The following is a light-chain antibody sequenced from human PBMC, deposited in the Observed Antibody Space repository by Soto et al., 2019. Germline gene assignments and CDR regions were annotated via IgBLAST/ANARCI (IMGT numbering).Light chain of an antibody. J-gene: IGLJ2*01. CDR1: SSDVGGYNY. V-gene: IGLV2-14*01. Sequence: QSALTQPASVSGSTGQSITISCTGPSSDVGGYNYVSWYQQHPGKGPKLMGDDVSNRPSGVSNRFAGSKAGNPDSLTISGLLAEDEAEYYCSAYTSSSTEVLFRGGTQLTV. CDR3: SAYTSSSTEVL. CDR2: DVS.